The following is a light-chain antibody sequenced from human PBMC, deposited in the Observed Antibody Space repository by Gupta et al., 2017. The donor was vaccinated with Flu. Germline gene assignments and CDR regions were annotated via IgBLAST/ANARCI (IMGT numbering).Light chain of an antibody. CDR2: LGS. CDR1: QSLQHSNGYNY. J-gene: IGKJ1*01. CDR3: MQALQTPT. Sequence: DIVMTQSPLSLPVTPGEPASISCRSSQSLQHSNGYNYLDWYLQKPGQSPQLLIFLGSNRASGVPDRFSGSGSGTDFTLKISRVEAEDVGVYYCMQALQTPTFGQGTKVELK. V-gene: IGKV2-28*01.